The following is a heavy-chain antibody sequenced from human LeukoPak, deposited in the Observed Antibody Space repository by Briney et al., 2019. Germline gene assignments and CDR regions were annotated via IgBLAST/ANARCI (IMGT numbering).Heavy chain of an antibody. V-gene: IGHV1-58*01. CDR3: VAVPNYYDSSGDGAFDI. Sequence: GASVKVSCKASGFTFTSSAVQWVRQARGQRLEWIGWIVVGSGNTNYAQKFQERVTITRDMSTSTAYMELSSLRSEDTAVYYCVAVPNYYDSSGDGAFDIWGQGTMVTVSS. CDR1: GFTFTSSA. J-gene: IGHJ3*02. D-gene: IGHD3-22*01. CDR2: IVVGSGNT.